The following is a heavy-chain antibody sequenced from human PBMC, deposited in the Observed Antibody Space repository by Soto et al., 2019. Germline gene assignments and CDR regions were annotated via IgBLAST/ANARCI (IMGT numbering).Heavy chain of an antibody. V-gene: IGHV4-39*01. CDR2: LYYGGST. J-gene: IGHJ6*02. Sequence: LSLTCTVSGGSISSSSYYWGWIRQPPGKGLEWIGTLYYGGSTFYNPSLKSRVTISVDTSKNQFSLKLSSVTAADTAVYYCARRIAAAGTYYYGMEVWGQGATVTVSS. CDR1: GGSISSSSYY. D-gene: IGHD6-13*01. CDR3: ARRIAAAGTYYYGMEV.